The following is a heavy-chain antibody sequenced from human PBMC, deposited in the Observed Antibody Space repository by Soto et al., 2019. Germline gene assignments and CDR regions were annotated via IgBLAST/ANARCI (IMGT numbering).Heavy chain of an antibody. J-gene: IGHJ1*01. V-gene: IGHV1-2*02. D-gene: IGHD6-13*01. Sequence: QVQLVQSGAEVKKPGASVKVSCKASGYTFTGYYMHWVRQAPGQGLEWMGWINPNSGGTNYAQKFQGRVTITADESTSTAYMELSSLRSEDTAVYYCAKPGIAAAGTGEYFQHWGQGTLVTVSS. CDR3: AKPGIAAAGTGEYFQH. CDR1: GYTFTGYY. CDR2: INPNSGGT.